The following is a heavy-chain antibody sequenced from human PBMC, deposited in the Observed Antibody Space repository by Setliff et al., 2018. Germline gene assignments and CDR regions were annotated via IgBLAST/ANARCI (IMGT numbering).Heavy chain of an antibody. Sequence: SETLSLTCNVSGVSIANTASYWSWIRQPAGKTLEWIGRINTSGSTKYNPSLKSRVTMSVDTSKNQFSLKLSAVTAADTAVYYCARDVGGEGYFDSWGQGTLVTVSS. J-gene: IGHJ4*02. CDR2: INTSGST. CDR3: ARDVGGEGYFDS. D-gene: IGHD3-10*01. CDR1: GVSIANTASY. V-gene: IGHV4-4*07.